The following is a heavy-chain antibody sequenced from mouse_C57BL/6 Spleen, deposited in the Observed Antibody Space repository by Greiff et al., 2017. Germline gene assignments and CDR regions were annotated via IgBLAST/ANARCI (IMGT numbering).Heavy chain of an antibody. V-gene: IGHV14-3*01. CDR3: AMDDYDGFAY. J-gene: IGHJ3*01. CDR1: GFHIKNTY. D-gene: IGHD2-4*01. CDR2: IDPANGNT. Sequence: EVQLVESVAELVRPGASVKLSCTASGFHIKNTYMHWVKQRPEQGLEWIGRIDPANGNTKYAPKFQGKATITADTSSNTAYLQLSSLTSEDTAIYYCAMDDYDGFAYWGQGTLVTVSA.